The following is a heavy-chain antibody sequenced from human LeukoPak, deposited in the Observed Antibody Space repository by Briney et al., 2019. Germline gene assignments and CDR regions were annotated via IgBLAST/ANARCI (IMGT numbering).Heavy chain of an antibody. Sequence: PGGTLRLSCAVSGFTFSSYVMSWVRQPPGKGLEWVSSLCGGGGVAYYAASVKGRFTISRDNSKNTLSLQMNSLRAEDTAVYYCAKDSRVVTDTPGDYWGQGTLVTVSS. J-gene: IGHJ4*02. CDR1: GFTFSSYV. CDR2: LCGGGGVA. V-gene: IGHV3-23*01. D-gene: IGHD4-23*01. CDR3: AKDSRVVTDTPGDY.